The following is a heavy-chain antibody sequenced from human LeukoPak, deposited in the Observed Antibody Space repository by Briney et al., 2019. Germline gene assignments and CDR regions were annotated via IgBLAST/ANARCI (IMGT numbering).Heavy chain of an antibody. CDR2: IYTSGST. D-gene: IGHD6-19*01. V-gene: IGHV4-4*07. CDR1: GGSISSYY. CDR3: ARGLAGYSSGWYPTGYYFDY. Sequence: SSETLSLTCTVSGGSISSYYWSWIRQPAGKGLEWIGRIYTSGSTNYNPSLKSRVTMSVDTSKNQFSLKLSSVTAADTAVYYCARGLAGYSSGWYPTGYYFDYWGQGTLVTVSS. J-gene: IGHJ4*02.